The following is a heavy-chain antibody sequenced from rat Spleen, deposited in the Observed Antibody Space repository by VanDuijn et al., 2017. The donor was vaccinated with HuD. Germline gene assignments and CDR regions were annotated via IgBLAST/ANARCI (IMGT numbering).Heavy chain of an antibody. CDR3: ARDGSGGYPY. CDR2: IWNTGGT. D-gene: IGHD1-11*01. CDR1: GFSLTSYN. J-gene: IGHJ4*01. V-gene: IGHV2-41*01. Sequence: QVQLKESGPGLVQPSQTLSLTCTVAGFSLTSYNVHWVRQPPGKGLEWMGVIWNTGGTRYNSALKSRLSISKDTSKSQVFLKMNSLQTEDTATYYCARDGSGGYPYWGQGASVTVSS.